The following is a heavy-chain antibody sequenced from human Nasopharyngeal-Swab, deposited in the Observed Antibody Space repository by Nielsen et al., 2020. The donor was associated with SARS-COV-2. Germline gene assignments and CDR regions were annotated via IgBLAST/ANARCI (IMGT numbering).Heavy chain of an antibody. CDR3: ARGRQYQLLFIFVEDAFDI. Sequence: SETLSLTCTVSGGSVSSGSYYWSWIRQPPGKGLEWIGYIYYSGSTNYNPSLKSRVTISVDTSKNQFSLKLSSVTAADTAVYYCARGRQYQLLFIFVEDAFDIWGQGQWSPSPQ. V-gene: IGHV4-61*01. D-gene: IGHD2-2*01. CDR2: IYYSGST. CDR1: GGSVSSGSYY. J-gene: IGHJ3*02.